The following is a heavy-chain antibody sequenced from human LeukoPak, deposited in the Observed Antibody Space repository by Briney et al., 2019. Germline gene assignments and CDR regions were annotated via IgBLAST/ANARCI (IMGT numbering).Heavy chain of an antibody. CDR3: ARDKCSGGSCYGFDC. V-gene: IGHV3-21*01. J-gene: IGHJ4*02. CDR2: ISSSSSYI. D-gene: IGHD2-15*01. CDR1: GFTFSSYS. Sequence: GGSLRLSCAASGFTFSSYSMNWVRQAPGKGLEWVSSISSSSSYIYYADSVKGRFTISRDNAKNSLYLQMNSLRAEDTAVYYCARDKCSGGSCYGFDCWGQGTLVTVSS.